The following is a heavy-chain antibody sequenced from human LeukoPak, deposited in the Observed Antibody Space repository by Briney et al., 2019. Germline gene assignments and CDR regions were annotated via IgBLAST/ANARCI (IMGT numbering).Heavy chain of an antibody. J-gene: IGHJ4*02. Sequence: RASAKVSCKVSGYTLTELSMHWVRQAPGKGLEWMGGFDPEDGETIYAQKFQGRVTMTEDTSTDTAYMELSSLRSEDTAVYYCATDVAVAGPWDYWGQGTLVTVSS. D-gene: IGHD6-19*01. CDR1: GYTLTELS. CDR2: FDPEDGET. CDR3: ATDVAVAGPWDY. V-gene: IGHV1-24*01.